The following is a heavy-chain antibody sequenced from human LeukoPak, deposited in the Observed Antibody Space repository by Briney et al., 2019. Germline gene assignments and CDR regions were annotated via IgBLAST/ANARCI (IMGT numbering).Heavy chain of an antibody. CDR2: IYSGGGT. CDR1: GFTVSSNY. J-gene: IGHJ4*02. CDR3: ARASFWFDYSGYYFDY. V-gene: IGHV3-66*01. Sequence: PGGSLRLSCAASGFTVSSNYMSWVRQAPGKGLEWVSVIYSGGGTYYADSVKGRFTISRDNSKNTVYLQMNSLGAEDTDVYYCARASFWFDYSGYYFDYWGQGTLVTVSS. D-gene: IGHD2-15*01.